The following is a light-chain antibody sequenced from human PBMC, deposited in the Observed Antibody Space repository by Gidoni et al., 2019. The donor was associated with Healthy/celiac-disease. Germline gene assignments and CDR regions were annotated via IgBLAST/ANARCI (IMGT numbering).Light chain of an antibody. CDR2: KDS. J-gene: IGLJ2*01. V-gene: IGLV3-25*02. Sequence: SYELTQPPSVSVSPGQTARITCSGDALPKQYAYWYQQKPGQAPVLVISKDSERPSGIPERFSGSSSGTTGTLTISGVQAEDEADYYCQSADSSGTYHVVFGGGTKLTVL. CDR1: ALPKQY. CDR3: QSADSSGTYHVV.